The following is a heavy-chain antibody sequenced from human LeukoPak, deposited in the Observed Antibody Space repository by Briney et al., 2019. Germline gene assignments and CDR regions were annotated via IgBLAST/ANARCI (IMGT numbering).Heavy chain of an antibody. J-gene: IGHJ4*02. CDR3: ASAAYDSNGYTANHDY. V-gene: IGHV3-53*01. D-gene: IGHD3-22*01. Sequence: GGSLRLSCAASGFIVSSNYMSWVRQAPGKGLEWVSVLYSDGTTYYAGSVKGRFTISRDNSKNSLYLQMNNVRAEDTVMYYCASAAYDSNGYTANHDYWGQGTLVTVSS. CDR2: LYSDGTT. CDR1: GFIVSSNY.